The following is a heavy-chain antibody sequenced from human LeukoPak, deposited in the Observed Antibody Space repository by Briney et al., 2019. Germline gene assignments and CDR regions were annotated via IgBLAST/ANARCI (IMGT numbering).Heavy chain of an antibody. J-gene: IGHJ6*03. CDR2: IASDGIEK. CDR3: ARDTITMVRGVKYYYYYYMDV. V-gene: IGHV3-30*04. D-gene: IGHD3-10*01. CDR1: GFTFRSYA. Sequence: PGGSLRLSCAASGFTFRSYAMHWVRQAPGKGLEWVAVIASDGIEKYYGDSVKGRFTISRDNSKNTLYLQMNSLRAEDTAVYYCARDTITMVRGVKYYYYYYMDVWGKGTTVTVSS.